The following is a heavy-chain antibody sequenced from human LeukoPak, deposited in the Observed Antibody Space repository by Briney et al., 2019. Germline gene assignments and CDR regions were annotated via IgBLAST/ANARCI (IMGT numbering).Heavy chain of an antibody. Sequence: GASVKVSCKTSGYTFTDYYMHWVRQAPGQGLEWMGWINPNSGGTSSAQKFQGRATMTRDTSITTVYMEVNWLTSDDTAIYYCARADRLHGGPYLIGPWGQGTLVTVSS. CDR3: ARADRLHGGPYLIGP. J-gene: IGHJ5*02. D-gene: IGHD2-21*01. CDR1: GYTFTDYY. CDR2: INPNSGGT. V-gene: IGHV1-2*02.